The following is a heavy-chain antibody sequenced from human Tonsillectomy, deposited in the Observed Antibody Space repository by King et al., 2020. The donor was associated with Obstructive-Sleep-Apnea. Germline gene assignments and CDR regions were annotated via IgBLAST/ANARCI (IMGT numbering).Heavy chain of an antibody. Sequence: VQLVESGGGLVQPGGSLRLSCAASGFTFSSYAMSWVRQAPGKGLEWVSAISGSGGSTYYADSVKGRFTISRDNSKNPLYLQMNSLRAEDTAVYYCAKGSIVVVVAATNWYFDLWGRGTLVTVSS. D-gene: IGHD2-15*01. CDR2: ISGSGGST. V-gene: IGHV3-23*04. J-gene: IGHJ2*01. CDR1: GFTFSSYA. CDR3: AKGSIVVVVAATNWYFDL.